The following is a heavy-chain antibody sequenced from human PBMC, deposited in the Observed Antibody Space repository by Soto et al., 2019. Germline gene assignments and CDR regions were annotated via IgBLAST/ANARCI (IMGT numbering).Heavy chain of an antibody. CDR1: GFTFSNAW. Sequence: GGSLRLSCAASGFTFSNAWMSWVRQAPGKGLEWVGRIKSKTDGGTTDYAAPVKGRFTISRDDSKNTLYLQMNSLKTEDTAVYYCTTAGWVRATSYYFDYWGQGTLVTVSS. D-gene: IGHD1-1*01. CDR3: TTAGWVRATSYYFDY. J-gene: IGHJ4*02. V-gene: IGHV3-15*01. CDR2: IKSKTDGGTT.